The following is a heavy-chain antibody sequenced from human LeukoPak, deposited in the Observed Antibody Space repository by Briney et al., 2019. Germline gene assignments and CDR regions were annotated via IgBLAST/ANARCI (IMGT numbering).Heavy chain of an antibody. Sequence: PSETLSLTCNVSSGFITSHSYYWGWIRQSPGKGLEWIASIFYSGSTHYNPALKSRVTISVDTSQNQFSLKMTSVTAADTAVYYCAKDGFDDVSGPDVFDVWGQGTLVIVSS. CDR3: AKDGFDDVSGPDVFDV. CDR2: IFYSGST. J-gene: IGHJ3*01. CDR1: SGFITSHSYY. D-gene: IGHD3-22*01. V-gene: IGHV4-39*07.